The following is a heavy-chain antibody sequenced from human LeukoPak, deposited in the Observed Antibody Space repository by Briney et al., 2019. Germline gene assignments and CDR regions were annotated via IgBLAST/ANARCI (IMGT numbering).Heavy chain of an antibody. Sequence: GASVKVSCKASGYTFTSYGISWVRQAPGQGLEWMGWISAYSGNTNFAQKLQGRVTMTTDTSTSTALMELRSLRSDDTAVYYCARGRIGTTGFHGFDIWGQGTMVTVSS. D-gene: IGHD1-1*01. J-gene: IGHJ3*02. CDR1: GYTFTSYG. V-gene: IGHV1-18*01. CDR3: ARGRIGTTGFHGFDI. CDR2: ISAYSGNT.